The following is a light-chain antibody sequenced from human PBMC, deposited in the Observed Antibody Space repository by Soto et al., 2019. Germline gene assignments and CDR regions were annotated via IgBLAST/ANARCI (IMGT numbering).Light chain of an antibody. CDR2: EVN. Sequence: QSVLTQPPSASGSPGQSVAISCTGTSSDVGGYNYVSWYQQHPGKAPKLMIYEVNKRPSGVPDRFPGSKSGNTASLTISGLQAADEADYYCSSYTSSITYVFGTGTKVNVL. V-gene: IGLV2-8*01. CDR1: SSDVGGYNY. J-gene: IGLJ1*01. CDR3: SSYTSSITYV.